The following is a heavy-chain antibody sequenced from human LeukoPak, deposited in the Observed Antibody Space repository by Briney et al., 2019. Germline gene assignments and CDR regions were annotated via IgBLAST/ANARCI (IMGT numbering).Heavy chain of an antibody. CDR2: IIPIFGTA. D-gene: IGHD2-2*01. V-gene: IGHV1-69*05. CDR1: GGTFSSYA. J-gene: IGHJ6*03. CDR3: ARAYGTACSTSCYLDYYYYMDV. Sequence: RASVKVSCKASGGTFSSYAISWVRQAPGQGLEWMGGIIPIFGTANYAQKFQGRVTITTDESTSTAYMELSSLRSEDTAVYYCARAYGTACSTSCYLDYYYYMDVWGKGTTVTVSS.